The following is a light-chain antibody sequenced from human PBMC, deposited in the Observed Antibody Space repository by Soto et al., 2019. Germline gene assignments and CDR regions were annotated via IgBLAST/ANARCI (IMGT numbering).Light chain of an antibody. CDR1: QSVNSR. J-gene: IGKJ5*01. CDR2: GAS. Sequence: EIVLTQSPGTLSLSPGERATLSCRASQSVNSRLAWYQHKPGQAPRLLISGASSRATGIPDRFSGSGSATDFTLTISRPEPEDFALYYCQHYGRSPITFGQGTRLEIK. V-gene: IGKV3-20*01. CDR3: QHYGRSPIT.